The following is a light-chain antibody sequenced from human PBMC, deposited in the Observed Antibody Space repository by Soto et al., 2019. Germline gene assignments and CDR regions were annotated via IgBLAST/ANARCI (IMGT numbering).Light chain of an antibody. J-gene: IGKJ1*01. CDR1: QSVANK. Sequence: ETVMTQSPATLSVSPGERVTLSCRASQSVANKFDWYQQKPGQAPRLLISDASTMATGIPARFSGSWSGTEFTLTISSLQSEDFAFYYFQQSNNWSRTFGQGTKVEIK. CDR3: QQSNNWSRT. CDR2: DAS. V-gene: IGKV3-15*01.